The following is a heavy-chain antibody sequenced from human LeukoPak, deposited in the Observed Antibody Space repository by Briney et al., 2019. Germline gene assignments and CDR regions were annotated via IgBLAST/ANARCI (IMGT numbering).Heavy chain of an antibody. CDR1: RFTFSSYA. V-gene: IGHV3-30*04. J-gene: IGHJ4*02. Sequence: GRSLRLSCAASRFTFSSYAMHWVRQAPGKGLEWVAVISYDGSNKYYADSVKGRFTISRDNSKNTLYLQINSLRAEDTAVYYCARVLGGSWLPYYFDYWGQGTLVTVSS. D-gene: IGHD6-13*01. CDR3: ARVLGGSWLPYYFDY. CDR2: ISYDGSNK.